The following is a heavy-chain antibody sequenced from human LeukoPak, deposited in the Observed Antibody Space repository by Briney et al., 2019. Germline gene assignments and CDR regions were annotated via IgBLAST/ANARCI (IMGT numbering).Heavy chain of an antibody. Sequence: GASVKVSCKASGYTFTCYYIHWVRQAPGQGLDYMGWINPNSGGTNYVQKFQGRVNMTRDTSISTAYMELSRLRSDDTAMYYCARDQTYYDIWSPYPYYYYYGMDVWGQGTTVTVSS. V-gene: IGHV1-2*02. CDR1: GYTFTCYY. CDR3: ARDQTYYDIWSPYPYYYYYGMDV. J-gene: IGHJ6*02. CDR2: INPNSGGT. D-gene: IGHD3-3*01.